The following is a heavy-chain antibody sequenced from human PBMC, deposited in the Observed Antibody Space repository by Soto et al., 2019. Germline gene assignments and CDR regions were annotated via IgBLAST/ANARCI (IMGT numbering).Heavy chain of an antibody. V-gene: IGHV3-33*01. CDR1: GFTFSRSG. CDR3: ARVRGSGGYFDS. Sequence: QVQLVESGGGVAQPGRSLTLSCAASGFTFSRSGMHWVRHAPGKGLEWVAGTWSDGSNKYYADSVKGRFTISRDNSKNTLYLQMNSLSPDDTAVYYCARVRGSGGYFDSWGQGVLVTVSS. J-gene: IGHJ4*02. CDR2: TWSDGSNK. D-gene: IGHD6-19*01.